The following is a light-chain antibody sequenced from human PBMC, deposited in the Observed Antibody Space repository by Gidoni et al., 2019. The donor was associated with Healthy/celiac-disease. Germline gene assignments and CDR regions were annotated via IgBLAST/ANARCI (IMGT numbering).Light chain of an antibody. CDR3: QQYGNLGIT. J-gene: IGKJ3*01. Sequence: DIQMTQSPSSLSASVGDRVTITCQASQDISNYLNWYQQKPGKAPKLLIYDASTLETGVPSRFSGSGSGTDFTFTISSLQPEDIATYYCQQYGNLGITFGPGTKVEIK. CDR2: DAS. CDR1: QDISNY. V-gene: IGKV1-33*01.